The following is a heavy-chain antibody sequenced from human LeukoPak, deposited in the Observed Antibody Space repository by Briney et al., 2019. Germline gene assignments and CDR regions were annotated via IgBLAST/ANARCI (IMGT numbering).Heavy chain of an antibody. Sequence: ASVKVSCKASGYTLTDHHIHWVRQAPGQGLEWMGWIKSNSGGIIYAQVFQGRVTMTRDASSSTAYMELSSVRSDDTAIYYCARDPVDGYGHLDYWGQGILVTVSS. V-gene: IGHV1-2*02. CDR2: IKSNSGGI. J-gene: IGHJ4*02. CDR1: GYTLTDHH. CDR3: ARDPVDGYGHLDY. D-gene: IGHD5-24*01.